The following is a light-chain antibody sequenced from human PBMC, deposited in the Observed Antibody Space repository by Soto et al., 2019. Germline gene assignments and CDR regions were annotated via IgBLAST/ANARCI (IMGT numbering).Light chain of an antibody. CDR1: QSVSSN. CDR2: DAS. CDR3: QQYDDWPLTWT. Sequence: EIVMTQSPATLSVSPGERATLSCRASQSVSSNLAWYQQKPGQAPRLLIYDASNRATGIPDRFSGSGSGTDFTLTISRLEPEDFAVYYCQQYDDWPLTWTFAQGTKV. J-gene: IGKJ1*01. V-gene: IGKV3D-15*01.